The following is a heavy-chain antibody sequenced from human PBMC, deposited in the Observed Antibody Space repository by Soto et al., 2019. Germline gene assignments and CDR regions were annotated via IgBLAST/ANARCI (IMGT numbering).Heavy chain of an antibody. CDR1: GDSIRSRYF. Sequence: SETLSLTCTVSGDSIRSRYFWAWIRQTPGKGLEWIASIFHSGSTDYNPSLKSRVTMSVDASKNQFSLKLSSVTAADTAVYFCARVAFCTGITCSADNWFDPWGQGTLVTVSS. J-gene: IGHJ5*02. V-gene: IGHV4-38-2*02. D-gene: IGHD2-8*02. CDR2: IFHSGST. CDR3: ARVAFCTGITCSADNWFDP.